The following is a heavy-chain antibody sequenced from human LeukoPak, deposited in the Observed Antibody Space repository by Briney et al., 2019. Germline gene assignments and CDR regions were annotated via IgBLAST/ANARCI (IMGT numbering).Heavy chain of an antibody. CDR2: IDWDDDK. CDR3: ARIRVRGVVVDANAIDI. J-gene: IGHJ3*02. V-gene: IGHV2-70*11. D-gene: IGHD2-15*01. CDR1: GFSLSTSGMC. Sequence: VSGPTLVNPTQTLTLTCTFSGFSLSTSGMCVSWIRQPPGKALEWLARIDWDDDKYYSTSLKTRLTISKDTSKNQVVLTMTNMDPVDTATYYCARIRVRGVVVDANAIDIWGQGTMVTVSS.